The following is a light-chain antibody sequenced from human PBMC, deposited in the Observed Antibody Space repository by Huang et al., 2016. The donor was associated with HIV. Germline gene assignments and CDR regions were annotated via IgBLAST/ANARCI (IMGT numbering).Light chain of an antibody. CDR3: QQSARTPRT. J-gene: IGKJ2*01. CDR1: QNVNRY. V-gene: IGKV1-39*01. CDR2: GAS. Sequence: DVQITQSPSSLSASVGDRVNITCRASQNVNRYLNWYQQKPGEAPKLLIHGASNLQSRVPSRFAGRGSGTDFTLTMSSLQPEDSATYYCQQSARTPRTFGQGTKLEI.